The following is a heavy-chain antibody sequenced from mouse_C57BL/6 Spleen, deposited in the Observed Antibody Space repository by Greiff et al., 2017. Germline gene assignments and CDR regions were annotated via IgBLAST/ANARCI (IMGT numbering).Heavy chain of an antibody. CDR1: GYSITSGYD. J-gene: IGHJ4*01. D-gene: IGHD2-3*01. Sequence: EVKLMESGPGLVKPSPSLSLTCTVTGYSITSGYDWHSIRHFPGNKLEWMGYISYSGSTNYNPSLKSRISITHDTAENHSFLKFNSVTTEDTATYYCARAGNDGRDAMSCWGQGATVTVS. CDR2: ISYSGST. V-gene: IGHV3-1*01. CDR3: ARAGNDGRDAMSC.